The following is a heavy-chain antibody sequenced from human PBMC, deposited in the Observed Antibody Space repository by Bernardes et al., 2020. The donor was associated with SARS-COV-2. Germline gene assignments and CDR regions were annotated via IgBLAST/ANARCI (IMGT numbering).Heavy chain of an antibody. CDR1: GFAFNTYD. J-gene: IGHJ4*02. Sequence: GSLRLSCAASGFAFNTYDMAWVRQSPGKGLEWVATLSAIGNAHYPDSVKGRFAISRDSYKNSLYLQMNSLRAEDTAIYYCTTELQYDDVYWGQGALVTVSS. V-gene: IGHV3-23*01. D-gene: IGHD3-16*01. CDR2: LSAIGNA. CDR3: TTELQYDDVY.